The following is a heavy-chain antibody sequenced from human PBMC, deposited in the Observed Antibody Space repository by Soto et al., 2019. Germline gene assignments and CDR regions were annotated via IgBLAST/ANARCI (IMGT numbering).Heavy chain of an antibody. CDR2: ISAYNGNT. Sequence: GXSVKVSYKASVYSFTSYGISWVRQAPGQGLEWMGWISAYNGNTNYAQKLQGRVTMTTDTSTSTAYMELRSLRSDDTAVYYCARKLGNWFDHWGQGTLVTVSS. D-gene: IGHD3-10*01. CDR3: ARKLGNWFDH. CDR1: VYSFTSYG. V-gene: IGHV1-18*01. J-gene: IGHJ5*02.